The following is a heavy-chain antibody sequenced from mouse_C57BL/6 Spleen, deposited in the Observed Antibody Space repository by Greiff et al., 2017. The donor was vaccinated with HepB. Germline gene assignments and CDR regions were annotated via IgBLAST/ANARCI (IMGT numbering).Heavy chain of an antibody. CDR1: GYTFTDYN. CDR3: ARRDYYGSSLSYWYFDV. V-gene: IGHV1-18*01. CDR2: INPNNGGT. Sequence: EVQVVESGPELVKPGASVKIPCKASGYTFTDYNMDWVKQSHGKSLEWIGDINPNNGGTIYNQKFKGKATLTVDKSSSTAYMELRSLTSEDTAVYYCARRDYYGSSLSYWYFDVWGTGTTVTVSS. J-gene: IGHJ1*03. D-gene: IGHD1-1*01.